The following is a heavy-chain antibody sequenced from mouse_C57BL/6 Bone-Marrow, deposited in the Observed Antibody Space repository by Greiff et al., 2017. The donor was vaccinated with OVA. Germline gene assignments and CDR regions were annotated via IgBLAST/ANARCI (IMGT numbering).Heavy chain of an antibody. CDR3: ARSQPNYGSLYYYAMDY. Sequence: QVQLQQPGAELVRPGSSVKLSCKASGYTFTSYWMHWVKQRPIQGLEWIGNIDPSDSETHYNQKFKDKATLTVDKSSSTAYMQLSSLTSEDSAVYYCARSQPNYGSLYYYAMDYWGQGTSVTVSS. CDR2: IDPSDSET. V-gene: IGHV1-52*01. CDR1: GYTFTSYW. D-gene: IGHD1-1*01. J-gene: IGHJ4*01.